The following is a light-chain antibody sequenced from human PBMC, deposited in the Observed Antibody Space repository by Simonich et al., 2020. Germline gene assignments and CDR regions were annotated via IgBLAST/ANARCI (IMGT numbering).Light chain of an antibody. CDR2: YAS. Sequence: EIVLTQSPDFQSVTPKEKVNITCRASKSIGSSLHWYQQKPDQSPKLLIKYASQSISGVPSRFSGSGSGTDFTLTISSLQPDDFATYYCQQYNSYSPWTFGQGTKVEIK. CDR3: QQYNSYSPWT. V-gene: IGKV6-21*02. CDR1: KSIGSS. J-gene: IGKJ1*01.